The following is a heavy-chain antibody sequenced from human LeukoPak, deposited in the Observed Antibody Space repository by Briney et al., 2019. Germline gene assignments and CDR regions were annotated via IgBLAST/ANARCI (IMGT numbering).Heavy chain of an antibody. D-gene: IGHD2-15*01. V-gene: IGHV1-3*04. CDR3: ARDHVVGLAPFDP. J-gene: IGHJ5*02. CDR1: GYTFTDHA. CDR2: INTGKGNT. Sequence: ASVKVSCKASGYTFTDHAMHWVRQAPGERLEWMGWINTGKGNTKYSQKFQGRVTITMDTSASTAYMELSSLRSEDTAVYYCARDHVVGLAPFDPWGQGTLVTVSS.